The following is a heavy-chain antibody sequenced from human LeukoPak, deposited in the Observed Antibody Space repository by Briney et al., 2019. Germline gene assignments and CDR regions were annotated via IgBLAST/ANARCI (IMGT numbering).Heavy chain of an antibody. V-gene: IGHV4-59*01. CDR2: IYYSGST. J-gene: IGHJ3*02. CDR3: ARGTWELYAFDI. CDR1: GGSISSYY. D-gene: IGHD1-26*01. Sequence: SSETLSLTCTVSGGSISSYYWSWIRQPPGKGLEWIGYIYYSGSTNYNPSLKSRVTISVDTSKNQFSLKLSSVTAADTAVYYCARGTWELYAFDIWGQGTMATVSS.